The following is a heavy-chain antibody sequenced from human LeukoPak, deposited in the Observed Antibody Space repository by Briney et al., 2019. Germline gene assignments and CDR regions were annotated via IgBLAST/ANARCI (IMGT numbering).Heavy chain of an antibody. J-gene: IGHJ3*02. D-gene: IGHD6-19*01. V-gene: IGHV1-2*04. CDR2: INPNSGGT. Sequence: HWASVKVSCKASRYTFTSYDINWVRQATGQGLEWMGWINPNSGGTNYAQKFQGWVTMTRDTSISTAYMELSRLRSDDTAVYYCARDLGSGGTPALGFDIWGQGTMVTVSS. CDR1: RYTFTSYD. CDR3: ARDLGSGGTPALGFDI.